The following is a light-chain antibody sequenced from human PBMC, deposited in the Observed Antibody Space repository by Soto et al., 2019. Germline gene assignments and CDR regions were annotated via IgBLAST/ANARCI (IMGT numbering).Light chain of an antibody. J-gene: IGKJ2*01. Sequence: EIVMTQSPATLSVSPGERVTLSCRASQSISNNLAWYQHKPGRAPRVLIYDASTRATGVPVRFSVSGSGTEFTLTISSLQSDDFAVYYCQQYNNWPPKHTFGQGTKLEIQ. V-gene: IGKV3-15*01. CDR2: DAS. CDR1: QSISNN. CDR3: QQYNNWPPKHT.